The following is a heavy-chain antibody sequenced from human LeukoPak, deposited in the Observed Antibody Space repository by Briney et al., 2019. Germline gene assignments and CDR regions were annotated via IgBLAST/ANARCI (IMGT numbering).Heavy chain of an antibody. CDR3: ARDPEDGMDV. V-gene: IGHV4-39*06. CDR2: IYYTGNT. CDR1: GGSISSSRYY. J-gene: IGHJ6*02. Sequence: PSETLSLTCTVSGGSISSSRYYWGWIRQPPGKGLEWIGSIYYTGNTYYNPSLKSRITMSVDTSKNQFPLKLSSVTAADTAVYYCARDPEDGMDVWGQGTTVTVSS. D-gene: IGHD1-14*01.